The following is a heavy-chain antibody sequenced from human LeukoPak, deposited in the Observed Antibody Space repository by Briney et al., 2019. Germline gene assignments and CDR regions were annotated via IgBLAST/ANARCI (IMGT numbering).Heavy chain of an antibody. Sequence: SETLSLTCTVSGGSNSSSSYYWGWIRQPPGKGLEWIGSMYYSGSTYYNPSLKSRVTISVDTSKNQFSLKLSSVTAADTAVYYCARQSQGQQLINWFDPWGQGTLVTVSS. D-gene: IGHD6-13*01. CDR3: ARQSQGQQLINWFDP. CDR2: MYYSGST. V-gene: IGHV4-39*07. CDR1: GGSNSSSSYY. J-gene: IGHJ5*02.